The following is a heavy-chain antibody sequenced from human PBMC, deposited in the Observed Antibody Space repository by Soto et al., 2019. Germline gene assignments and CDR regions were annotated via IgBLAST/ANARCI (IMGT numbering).Heavy chain of an antibody. CDR3: ARDGGITIFAPSSYYMAV. D-gene: IGHD3-3*01. Sequence: GGSLRLSCAASGFTFSSYGMHWVRQAPGKGLEWVAVIWYDGSNKYYADSVKGRFTISRDNSKNTLYLQMNSLRAEDTAVYYCARDGGITIFAPSSYYMAVWGKGTTVPVSS. V-gene: IGHV3-33*01. CDR1: GFTFSSYG. J-gene: IGHJ6*03. CDR2: IWYDGSNK.